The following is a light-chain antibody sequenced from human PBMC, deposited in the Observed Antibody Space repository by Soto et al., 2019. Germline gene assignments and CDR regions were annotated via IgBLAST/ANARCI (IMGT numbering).Light chain of an antibody. CDR1: QGIGDR. CDR3: LQVRKFPRT. Sequence: DIQVTQSPSSVSASVGDRVTITCRASQGIGDRLAWYQHKPGKAPQLLIQAASTLLSGVPSRFSGSGSGTDFRLTINSLQPEDFATYYCLQVRKFPRTFGQGTKVEV. CDR2: AAS. J-gene: IGKJ1*01. V-gene: IGKV1-12*01.